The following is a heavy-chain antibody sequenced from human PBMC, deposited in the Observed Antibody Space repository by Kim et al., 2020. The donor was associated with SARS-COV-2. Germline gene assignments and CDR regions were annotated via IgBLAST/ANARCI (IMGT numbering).Heavy chain of an antibody. V-gene: IGHV4-39*01. J-gene: IGHJ5*02. CDR3: ARHFAEDGFMIEDLGGWFDP. CDR1: GGSISSSSYY. CDR2: IYYSGST. D-gene: IGHD3-16*01. Sequence: SETLSLTCTVSGGSISSSSYYWGWIRQPPGKGLEWIGSIYYSGSTYYNPSLKSRVTISVDTSKNQFSLKLSSVTAADTAVYYCARHFAEDGFMIEDLGGWFDPWGQGTLVTVSS.